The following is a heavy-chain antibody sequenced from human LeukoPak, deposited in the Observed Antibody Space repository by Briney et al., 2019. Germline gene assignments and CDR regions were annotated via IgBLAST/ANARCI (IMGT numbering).Heavy chain of an antibody. V-gene: IGHV5-51*01. J-gene: IGHJ6*04. D-gene: IGHD2-15*01. CDR2: IYPGDSDT. CDR3: ARRADISVGMDV. Sequence: GESLQISCQGFGYSFTNYWIGWVRQLPGKGLEGMGIIYPGDSDTRYSPSFQGQVTISVDKSISTAYLQWSSLKASDTAIYYCARRADISVGMDVWGKGTTVTISS. CDR1: GYSFTNYW.